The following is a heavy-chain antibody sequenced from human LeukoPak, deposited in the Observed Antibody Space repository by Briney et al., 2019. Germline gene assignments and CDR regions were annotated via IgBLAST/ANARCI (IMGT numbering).Heavy chain of an antibody. J-gene: IGHJ6*02. V-gene: IGHV3-48*02. Sequence: GGSLRLSCAASGFTFSSSGMNWVRQAPGKGLEWVPYISYSGSLTDHAHSVKGRFTISRDNAKNSLYLQLNSLRDEDTAVYFCAKGIRGGYGMDVWGQGTTVTVSS. CDR3: AKGIRGGYGMDV. CDR1: GFTFSSSG. CDR2: ISYSGSLT. D-gene: IGHD3-10*01.